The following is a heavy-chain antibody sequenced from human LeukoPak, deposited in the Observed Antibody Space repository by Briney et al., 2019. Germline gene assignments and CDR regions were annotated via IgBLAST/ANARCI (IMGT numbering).Heavy chain of an antibody. V-gene: IGHV4-34*01. D-gene: IGHD2-2*01. J-gene: IGHJ4*02. CDR2: INHSGST. CDR3: ARVARYCSSTSCRLYYFDY. CDR1: GGSFSGYY. Sequence: PSETLSLTXAVYGGSFSGYYWSWIRQPPGKGLEWIGEINHSGSTNYNPSLKSRVTISVDTSKNQFSLKLSSVTAADTAVYYCARVARYCSSTSCRLYYFDYWGQGTLVTVSS.